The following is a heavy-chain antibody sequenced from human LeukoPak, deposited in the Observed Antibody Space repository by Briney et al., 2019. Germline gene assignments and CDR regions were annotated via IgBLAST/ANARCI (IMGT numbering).Heavy chain of an antibody. CDR3: VRVSPFYGIWYFDL. V-gene: IGHV4-59*01. CDR2: IYYSGST. J-gene: IGHJ2*01. Sequence: PSETLSLTCTVSGGSISSYYWSWIRQPPGKGQEWIGYIYYSGSTNYNPSLKSRVTISVDTSKNQFSLKLSSVTAADTAVYYCVRVSPFYGIWYFDLWGRGTLVTVSS. CDR1: GGSISSYY. D-gene: IGHD2/OR15-2a*01.